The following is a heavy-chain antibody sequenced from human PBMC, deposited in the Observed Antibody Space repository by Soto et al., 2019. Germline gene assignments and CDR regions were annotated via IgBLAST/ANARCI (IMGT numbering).Heavy chain of an antibody. CDR1: GYTFTRYY. D-gene: IGHD3-9*01. J-gene: IGHJ6*02. V-gene: IGHV1-46*01. CDR2: INPSGGST. CDR3: AREPFNFYDILTGYSPAGYFGYYYGMDV. Sequence: ASVKVSCKASGYTFTRYYMHWVRQAPGQGLEWMGIINPSGGSTSYAQKFQGRVTMTGDTSTSTVYMELSSLRSEDTAVYYCAREPFNFYDILTGYSPAGYFGYYYGMDVWGQGTTVTVSS.